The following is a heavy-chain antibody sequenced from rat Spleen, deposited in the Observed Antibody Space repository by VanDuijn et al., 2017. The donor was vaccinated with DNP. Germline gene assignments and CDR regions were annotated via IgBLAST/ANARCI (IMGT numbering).Heavy chain of an antibody. CDR2: ISPNGGAT. V-gene: IGHV5-20*01. J-gene: IGHJ3*01. Sequence: EVQLVESGGDLVQPGRSLKLSCAVSGFIFSNYDMAWVRQAPTRGLEWVASISPNGGATYYRDSVKGRFTVSKETAKSSLFLQMDSLRSEDTATYYCTKPASYGGFWFAHWGQGTLVTVSS. D-gene: IGHD1-11*01. CDR1: GFIFSNYD. CDR3: TKPASYGGFWFAH.